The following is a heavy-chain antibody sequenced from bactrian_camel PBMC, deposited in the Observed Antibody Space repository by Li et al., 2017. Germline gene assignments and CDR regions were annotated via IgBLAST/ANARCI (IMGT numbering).Heavy chain of an antibody. CDR1: GFTFSSYY. CDR2: IYSDGSNT. J-gene: IGHJ4*01. D-gene: IGHD6*01. Sequence: QLVESGGGLVQPGGSLRLSCAASGFTFSSYYISWVRRAPGKGLEWVSSIYSDGSNTDYADSVMDRFTVSRDNAKNTVYLQLNSLRTEDTALYYCVSSDSGIVVGGHYNYWGRGTQVTVS. V-gene: IGHV3-2*01. CDR3: VSSDSGIVVGGHYNY.